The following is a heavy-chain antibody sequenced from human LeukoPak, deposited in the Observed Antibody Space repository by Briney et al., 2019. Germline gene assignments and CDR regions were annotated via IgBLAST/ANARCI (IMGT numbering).Heavy chain of an antibody. CDR1: GGSISSYY. CDR3: ARGSKAAPGTFDY. V-gene: IGHV4-59*01. D-gene: IGHD6-13*01. CDR2: IYYTGST. Sequence: SETLSLTCTVSGGSISSYYWSSIRQPPGKGLEWIGYIYYTGSTDYNPSLKSRVAISVDTSKNQFSLKLSSVTAADTAVYYCARGSKAAPGTFDYWGQGTLVTVSS. J-gene: IGHJ4*02.